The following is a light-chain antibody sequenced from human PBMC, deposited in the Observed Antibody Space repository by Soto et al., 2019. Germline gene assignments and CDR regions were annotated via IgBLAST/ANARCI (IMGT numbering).Light chain of an antibody. J-gene: IGKJ2*01. CDR1: QSISTY. V-gene: IGKV1-39*01. Sequence: DIQMTQSPSSLSASVGDTVTIACRASQSISTYLNWYQQKPGKAPKLLIYAASDLHTGVPSRFSGSGYGTEFTLTIPSLQPEDFATYYCQQCSSPPPYTFGQGTKLE. CDR2: AAS. CDR3: QQCSSPPPYT.